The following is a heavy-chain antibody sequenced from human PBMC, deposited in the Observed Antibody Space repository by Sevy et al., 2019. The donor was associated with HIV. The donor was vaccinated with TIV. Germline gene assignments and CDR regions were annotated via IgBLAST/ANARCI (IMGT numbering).Heavy chain of an antibody. D-gene: IGHD3-10*01. Sequence: SETLSLTCTVSGASISTSYWNWIREPPGKGLEYIGYKNYTGGTKYNPSLESRVTISMDTSKNLFSLKLSSVTAADTAMYYCARDLDGSGRWLESWGQGTLVTVSS. J-gene: IGHJ4*02. CDR1: GASISTSY. CDR2: KNYTGGT. V-gene: IGHV4-59*01. CDR3: ARDLDGSGRWLES.